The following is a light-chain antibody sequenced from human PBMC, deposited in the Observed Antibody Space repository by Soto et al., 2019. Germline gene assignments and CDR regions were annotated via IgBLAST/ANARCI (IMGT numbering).Light chain of an antibody. Sequence: QSVLTQPPSVSAAPRQRVTISCSGSSSNVGNNAVNWYQQLPGKAPKLLIYYDDLLPSGVSDRFSGSKSGTSASLAISGLQSEDEADYYCAVWDDSLNGVVLGGGTKLTVL. CDR3: AVWDDSLNGVV. V-gene: IGLV1-36*01. CDR1: SSNVGNNA. CDR2: YDD. J-gene: IGLJ2*01.